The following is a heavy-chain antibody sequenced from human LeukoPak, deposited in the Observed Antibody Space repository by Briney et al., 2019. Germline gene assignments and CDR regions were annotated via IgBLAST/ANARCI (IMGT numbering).Heavy chain of an antibody. Sequence: GGSLRPSCAASGFTASSSNMSWGRQAPGEGLWRGSVISIGGSTYYTDSVKGRFTITRDNSKNTMYLQMNSLRVEDTAADYCAREGSSGVATRDAFDIWGQGTMVTVSS. D-gene: IGHD3-3*01. CDR1: GFTASSSN. V-gene: IGHV3-53*01. CDR2: ISIGGST. J-gene: IGHJ3*02. CDR3: AREGSSGVATRDAFDI.